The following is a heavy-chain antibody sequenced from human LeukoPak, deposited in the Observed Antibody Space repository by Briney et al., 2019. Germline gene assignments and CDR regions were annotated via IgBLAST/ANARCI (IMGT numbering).Heavy chain of an antibody. CDR1: GFTFSSYA. CDR3: ARARGYRNWFDP. CDR2: ISSSSSYI. Sequence: PGGSLRLSCAASGFTFSSYAMSWVRQAPGKGLEWVSSISSSSSYIYYADSVKGRFTISRDNAKNSLYLQMNSLRAEDTAVYYCARARGYRNWFDPWGQGTLVTVSS. D-gene: IGHD5-18*01. V-gene: IGHV3-21*01. J-gene: IGHJ5*02.